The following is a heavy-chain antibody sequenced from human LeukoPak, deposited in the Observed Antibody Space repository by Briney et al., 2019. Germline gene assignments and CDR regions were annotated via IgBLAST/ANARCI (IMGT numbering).Heavy chain of an antibody. D-gene: IGHD2-2*01. V-gene: IGHV4-34*01. CDR3: ARGSRYCSSTSCSGNWFDP. CDR1: GGSFSGYY. CDR2: INHSGST. J-gene: IGHJ5*02. Sequence: SETLSLTCAVYGGSFSGYYWSWIRQHPGKGLEWIGEINHSGSTNYNPSLKSRVTISVDTSKNQFSLKLSSVTAADTAVYYCARGSRYCSSTSCSGNWFDPWGQGTLVTVSS.